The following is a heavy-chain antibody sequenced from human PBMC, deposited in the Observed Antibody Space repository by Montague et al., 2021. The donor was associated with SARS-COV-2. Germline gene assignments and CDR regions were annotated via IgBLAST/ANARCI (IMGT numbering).Heavy chain of an antibody. V-gene: IGHV3-30-3*01. CDR3: ARAGWRCSGGSCYSEGGFDY. CDR2: ISYDGSNK. D-gene: IGHD2-15*01. Sequence: SLRLSCAASGFIFSSYAMHWVRQAPGKGLEWVAVISYDGSNKFYADSVKGRFTISSDNSKNTLYLQMSILRAEDTVVYYCARAGWRCSGGSCYSEGGFDYWGQGTLVTVSS. J-gene: IGHJ4*02. CDR1: GFIFSSYA.